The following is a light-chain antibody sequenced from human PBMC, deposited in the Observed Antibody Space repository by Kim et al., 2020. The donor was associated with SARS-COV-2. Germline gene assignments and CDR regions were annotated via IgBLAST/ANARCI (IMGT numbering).Light chain of an antibody. J-gene: IGKJ1*01. V-gene: IGKV3-20*01. CDR1: QSVSSSY. CDR3: QQYGSSPWT. CDR2: GAS. Sequence: EIVLTQSPGTLSLSPGERATLSCRASQSVSSSYLAWYQQKPGQAPRLLIYGASSRATGIPDRFSGSGSGTDFTLTISRLEPEDSAVYYCQQYGSSPWTFGQGNKVDIK.